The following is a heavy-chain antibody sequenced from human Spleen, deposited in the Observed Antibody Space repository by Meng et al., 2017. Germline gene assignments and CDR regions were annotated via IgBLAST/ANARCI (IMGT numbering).Heavy chain of an antibody. J-gene: IGHJ4*02. CDR1: GFTFSRYW. CDR2: INPDGSST. Sequence: EVQLVESGGRLVQPGGSLRLSCAVSGFTFSRYWMHWVRQVPGQGLVWVSRINPDGSSTSYADSVKGRFTISRDNAKNTLYLQMTSLRAEDTAVYYCSKDYTGSDDYWGQGTLVTVSS. V-gene: IGHV3-74*01. D-gene: IGHD5-12*01. CDR3: SKDYTGSDDY.